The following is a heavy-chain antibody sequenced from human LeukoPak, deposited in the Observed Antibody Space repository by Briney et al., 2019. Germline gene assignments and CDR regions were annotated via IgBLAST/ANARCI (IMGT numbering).Heavy chain of an antibody. V-gene: IGHV3-7*01. CDR3: AKDAVRVTSLFDY. CDR2: IKQDGSEK. Sequence: GGSLRLSCVASGFTFSSYWMSWVRQAPGKGLEWGANIKQDGSEKDYVDSMKGRFTISRDNAKNSLYLQMNSLRAEDTAVYYCAKDAVRVTSLFDYWGQGTLVTVSS. CDR1: GFTFSSYW. D-gene: IGHD3-10*01. J-gene: IGHJ4*02.